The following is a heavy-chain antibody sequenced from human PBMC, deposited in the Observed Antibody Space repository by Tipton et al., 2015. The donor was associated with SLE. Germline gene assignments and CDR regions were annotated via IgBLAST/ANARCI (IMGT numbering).Heavy chain of an antibody. J-gene: IGHJ6*02. CDR1: SYSIYNGFY. V-gene: IGHV4-38-2*02. Sequence: TLSLTCSVSSYSIYNGFYWGWIRQSPGKGLEWIGSIYRSGTAYYNPSLKSRVTMSVDTSKNQFSLKLSSVTAADTAVYYCARAEDYDPYGMDVWGQGTTVTVSS. D-gene: IGHD4-17*01. CDR3: ARAEDYDPYGMDV. CDR2: IYRSGTA.